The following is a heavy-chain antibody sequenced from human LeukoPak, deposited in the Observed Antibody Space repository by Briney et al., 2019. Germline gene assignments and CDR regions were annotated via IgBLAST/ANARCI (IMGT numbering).Heavy chain of an antibody. V-gene: IGHV3-23*01. D-gene: IGHD3-10*01. Sequence: GGSLRPSCAASGFTFSIYGMSWVRQAPGKGLEWVSAITGSGGRTYYADSVKGRFTISRDNSRDRLYLETNSLRAEDTAVYYCARDRMGAIMYFDVWGRGTLVTVSS. CDR2: ITGSGGRT. J-gene: IGHJ2*01. CDR1: GFTFSIYG. CDR3: ARDRMGAIMYFDV.